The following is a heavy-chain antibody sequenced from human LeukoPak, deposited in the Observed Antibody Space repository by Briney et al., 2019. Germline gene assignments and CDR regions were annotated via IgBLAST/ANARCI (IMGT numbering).Heavy chain of an antibody. CDR1: GFTFSDYY. J-gene: IGHJ4*02. CDR2: ISSSGSTI. V-gene: IGHV3-11*01. Sequence: PGGSLRLSCAASGFTFSDYYMSWIRQAPGKGLEWVSYISSSGSTIYYADSVKGRFTISRDNAKNSLYLQMNSLRAEDTAVYYCARDQVEYYYDSPPDYGGQGTRVTVPS. CDR3: ARDQVEYYYDSPPDY. D-gene: IGHD3-22*01.